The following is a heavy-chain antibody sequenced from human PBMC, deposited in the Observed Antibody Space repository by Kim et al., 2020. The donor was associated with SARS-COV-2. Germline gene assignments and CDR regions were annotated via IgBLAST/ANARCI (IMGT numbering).Heavy chain of an antibody. CDR2: INPNSGDT. CDR1: GYPFSDFY. Sequence: ASVKVSCKGSGYPFSDFYIHWVRQAPGQGLEWMGRINPNSGDTHYAQKFQGRVSMTRDTSINTASMELRRLTSADTAVYYCTRGQPGAYFCYGIDLWGQGTTVILSS. J-gene: IGHJ6*02. CDR3: TRGQPGAYFCYGIDL. D-gene: IGHD2-2*01. V-gene: IGHV1-2*06.